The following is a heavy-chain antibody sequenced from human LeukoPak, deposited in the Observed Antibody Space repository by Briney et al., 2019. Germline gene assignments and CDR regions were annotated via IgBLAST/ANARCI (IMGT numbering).Heavy chain of an antibody. CDR3: ARVAAGTGDY. CDR2: IYHSGST. V-gene: IGHV4-4*02. Sequence: PGGSLRLSCAASGFTFRTYGMHWVRQPPGKGLEWIGEIYHSGSTNYNPSLKSRVTISVDKSKNQFSLKLSSVTAADTAVYYCARVAAGTGDYWGQGTLVTVSS. J-gene: IGHJ4*02. D-gene: IGHD6-13*01. CDR1: GFTFRTYGM.